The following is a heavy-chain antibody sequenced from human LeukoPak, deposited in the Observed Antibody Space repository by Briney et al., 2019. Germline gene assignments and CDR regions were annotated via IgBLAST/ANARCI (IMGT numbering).Heavy chain of an antibody. CDR1: GYTLTELS. Sequence: ASVTVSCKVSGYTLTELSMHWVRQAPGKGLEWMGGFDPEDGETIYAQKFQGRVTMTEDTSTDTAYMELSSLRSEDTAVYYCATDVNSPPGEWELRYGMDVWGQGTTVTVSS. J-gene: IGHJ6*02. CDR2: FDPEDGET. V-gene: IGHV1-24*01. CDR3: ATDVNSPPGEWELRYGMDV. D-gene: IGHD1-26*01.